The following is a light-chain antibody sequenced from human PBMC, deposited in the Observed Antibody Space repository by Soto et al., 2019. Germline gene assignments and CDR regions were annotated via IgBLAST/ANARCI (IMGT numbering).Light chain of an antibody. Sequence: EIVLTQSPVTLSLPPGERATLSCRASQSVTTFLAWYQQKPGQAPRLLIYDASKRATSTPARFSGSGSGTDFTLTISSLEPEDFAVYYCQHRTNWPLTFGRGTNVEIK. V-gene: IGKV3-11*01. CDR3: QHRTNWPLT. CDR1: QSVTTF. J-gene: IGKJ4*01. CDR2: DAS.